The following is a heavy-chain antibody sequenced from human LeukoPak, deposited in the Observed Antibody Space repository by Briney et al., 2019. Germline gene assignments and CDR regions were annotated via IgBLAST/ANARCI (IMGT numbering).Heavy chain of an antibody. CDR2: IYYSGST. J-gene: IGHJ4*02. D-gene: IGHD1-26*01. V-gene: IGHV4-39*01. Sequence: SSETLSLTCTVSGGSISSSSYSWGWIRQPPGKALEWIASIYYSGSTSYNPSLKSRVTISVDTSNNHFSLKLSSVTATDTAVYYCARHVGYGSYFDYWGQGTLVSVSS. CDR3: ARHVGYGSYFDY. CDR1: GGSISSSSYS.